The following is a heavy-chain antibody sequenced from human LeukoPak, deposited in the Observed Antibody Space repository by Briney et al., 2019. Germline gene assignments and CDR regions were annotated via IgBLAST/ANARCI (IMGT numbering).Heavy chain of an antibody. CDR1: GGTLSSYA. D-gene: IGHD2-15*01. V-gene: IGHV1-69*05. CDR3: AIGVLHNCSGGSCNHYYYMDV. J-gene: IGHJ6*03. CDR2: IIAIFGTA. Sequence: SVKVSCKASGGTLSSYAISWVRQAPGQGLEWMGRIIAIFGTANYAQKFQGRGTITTNESTSTAYLELSSLRSEDTAVYYCAIGVLHNCSGGSCNHYYYMDVGGKGTTVTVFS.